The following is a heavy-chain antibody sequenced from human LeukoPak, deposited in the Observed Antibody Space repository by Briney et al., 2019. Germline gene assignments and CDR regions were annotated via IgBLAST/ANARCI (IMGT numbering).Heavy chain of an antibody. Sequence: GGSLRLSCAASGFTFSSYGMSWVRQPPGKGLEWVSAISGSGGSTYYADSVKGRFTVSRDNSKNTLYLQMNSLRAEDTAVYYCAKDRSYETTYYFDYWGQGTLVTVSS. J-gene: IGHJ4*02. CDR3: AKDRSYETTYYFDY. D-gene: IGHD5-18*01. CDR2: ISGSGGST. V-gene: IGHV3-23*01. CDR1: GFTFSSYG.